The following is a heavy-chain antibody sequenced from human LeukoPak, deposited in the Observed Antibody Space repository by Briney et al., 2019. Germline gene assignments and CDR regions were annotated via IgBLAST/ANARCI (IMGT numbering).Heavy chain of an antibody. J-gene: IGHJ6*03. CDR3: ARVRGVTKYYYYYYMDV. V-gene: IGHV1-2*02. Sequence: ASVKVSCKASGYTFTVYYMHWVRHAPGQGLEWMGWINPNSGGTNYAQKFQGRVTITRDTSISTAYMELSRLRSDDTAVYYCARVRGVTKYYYYYYMDVWGKGTTVTISS. CDR1: GYTFTVYY. D-gene: IGHD3-10*01. CDR2: INPNSGGT.